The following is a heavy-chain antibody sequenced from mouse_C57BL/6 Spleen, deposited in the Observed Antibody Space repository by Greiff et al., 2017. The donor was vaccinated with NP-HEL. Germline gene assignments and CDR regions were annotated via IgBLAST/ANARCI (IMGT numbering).Heavy chain of an antibody. J-gene: IGHJ3*01. D-gene: IGHD3-1*01. Sequence: QVQLKQSGPGLVQPSQSLSITCTVSGFSLTSYGVHWVRQSPGKGLEWLGVIWPGGSSAYNAAFISRLSISKDKSKSTVFFKMNSLQADDTAIYYCARNWGSLAWFAYWGQGTLVTVSA. CDR3: ARNWGSLAWFAY. V-gene: IGHV2-2*01. CDR2: IWPGGSS. CDR1: GFSLTSYG.